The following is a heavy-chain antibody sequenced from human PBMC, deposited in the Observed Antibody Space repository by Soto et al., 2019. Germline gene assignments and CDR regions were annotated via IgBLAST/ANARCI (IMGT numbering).Heavy chain of an antibody. CDR2: LSATGAYT. V-gene: IGHV3-23*01. CDR1: GFTFGTYA. D-gene: IGHD2-15*01. J-gene: IGHJ4*02. Sequence: EVQLLESGGGLVQPGGSLRVSCAASGFTFGTYAMTWVRQAPGEGLELVSTLSATGAYTHYADSVKGRFTISRDNSKNTLYLQMNTLRAADTAIYYCAKDGGYCSGNSCFFDSLGQGTLVTVSS. CDR3: AKDGGYCSGNSCFFDS.